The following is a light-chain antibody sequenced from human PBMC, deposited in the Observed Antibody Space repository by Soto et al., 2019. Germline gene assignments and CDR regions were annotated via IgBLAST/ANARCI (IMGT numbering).Light chain of an antibody. J-gene: IGKJ2*01. Sequence: DIQMTQSPSSLSASVGDRVTITCRASQSIGTSLNWYQQKPGEAPKLLIYAASSLQSGVPSRFSGSGSGTAFTLTISSLQPEDFATYYCQQSDHSPIYTFGQGTDLEIK. V-gene: IGKV1-39*01. CDR2: AAS. CDR1: QSIGTS. CDR3: QQSDHSPIYT.